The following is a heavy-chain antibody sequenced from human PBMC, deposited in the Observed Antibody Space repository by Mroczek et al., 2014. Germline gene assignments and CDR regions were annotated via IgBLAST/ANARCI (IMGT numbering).Heavy chain of an antibody. D-gene: IGHD4-17*01. CDR1: GGSISSGGYY. CDR3: ARDNHDYGDYIRPLDYAFDI. CDR2: IYYSGST. J-gene: IGHJ3*02. Sequence: QVQLQESGPGLVKPSQTLSLTCTVSGGSISSGGYYWSWIRQHPGKGLEWIGYIYYSGSTYYNPSLKSRVTISVDTSKNQFSLKLSSVTAADTAVYYCARDNHDYGDYIRPLDYAFDIWAKGQWSPSLQ. V-gene: IGHV4-31*03.